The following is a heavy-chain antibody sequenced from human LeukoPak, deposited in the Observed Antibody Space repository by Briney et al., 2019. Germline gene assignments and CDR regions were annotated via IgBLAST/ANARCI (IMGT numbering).Heavy chain of an antibody. CDR1: GFTFSSYA. Sequence: GGSLRLSCAASGFTFSSYAMHWVRQAPGKGLEWVAVISYDGSNKYYADSVKGRFTISRDNSKNTLYLQMNSLRAEDTAVYYCAREESAAAGDYYYYYMDVWGKGTTVTVSS. D-gene: IGHD6-13*01. CDR2: ISYDGSNK. CDR3: AREESAAAGDYYYYYMDV. J-gene: IGHJ6*03. V-gene: IGHV3-30-3*01.